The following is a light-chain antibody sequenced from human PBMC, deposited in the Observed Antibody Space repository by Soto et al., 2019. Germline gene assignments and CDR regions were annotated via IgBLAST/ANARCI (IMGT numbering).Light chain of an antibody. CDR2: DVT. J-gene: IGLJ2*01. V-gene: IGLV2-11*01. CDR1: SSDVGNYNF. Sequence: QSALTQPRSVSGSPGQSVTISCTGTSSDVGNYNFVSWYQHHPGKAPKLMIYDVTKRPSGVPDRFSGSKSGNTASLTISGLQADDEADYYCCSYAGRYTLSFGGGTKVTVL. CDR3: CSYAGRYTLS.